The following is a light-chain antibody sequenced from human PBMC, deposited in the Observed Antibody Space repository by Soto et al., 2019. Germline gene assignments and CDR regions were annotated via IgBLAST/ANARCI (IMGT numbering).Light chain of an antibody. V-gene: IGLV2-14*01. CDR1: SSDVGDYIS. CDR2: EVS. CDR3: TSYKSSTTLYV. J-gene: IGLJ1*01. Sequence: QSVLPQPASLSGSPGQSISISCTGPSSDVGDYISVSWFQQHPGKAPKLMIYEVSNRPSGVSNRFSGSKSANTASLTISGLQAEDEADYYCTSYKSSTTLYVCGPGTKVTV.